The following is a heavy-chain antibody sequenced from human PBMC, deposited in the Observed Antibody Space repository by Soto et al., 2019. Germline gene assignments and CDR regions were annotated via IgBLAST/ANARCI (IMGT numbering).Heavy chain of an antibody. CDR1: GYNFTTFW. Sequence: GESLKISCKASGYNFTTFWIGWVRQVPGKGLEWMGIIYPGDSETKYSPDFEGQVTISADRSTNTAYLQWRSLRASDTAMYYCARLGFPGAIYFDSWGLGTLVTVSS. CDR3: ARLGFPGAIYFDS. J-gene: IGHJ4*02. CDR2: IYPGDSET. V-gene: IGHV5-51*01.